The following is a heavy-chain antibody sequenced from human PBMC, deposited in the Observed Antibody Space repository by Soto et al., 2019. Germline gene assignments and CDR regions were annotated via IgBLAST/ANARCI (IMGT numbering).Heavy chain of an antibody. Sequence: QVQLVESGGGVVQPGRSLRLSCAASGFTFSSYGMHWVRQAPGKGLEWVAVISYDGSNKYYADSVKGRFTISRDNSKNTLELQTNSQREEDTAVYYWAKDLITSFGVAKGYYYYGMDVWGQGTTVTVSS. CDR3: AKDLITSFGVAKGYYYYGMDV. V-gene: IGHV3-30*18. CDR1: GFTFSSYG. D-gene: IGHD3-3*01. J-gene: IGHJ6*02. CDR2: ISYDGSNK.